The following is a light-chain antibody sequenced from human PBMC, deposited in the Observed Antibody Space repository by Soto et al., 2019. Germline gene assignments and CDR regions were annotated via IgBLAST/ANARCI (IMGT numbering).Light chain of an antibody. CDR3: GTRDTSLRAVV. J-gene: IGLJ2*01. CDR1: TSNIGNNY. V-gene: IGLV1-51*01. Sequence: QSVLTQPPSVSAAPGQTVTISCSGSTSNIGNNYVSWFQHLPGTAPKLLIYDNNKRPSGIPDRFSGSKSDTSATLDITGLQTGDEADYYCGTRDTSLRAVVFGGGTKLTVL. CDR2: DNN.